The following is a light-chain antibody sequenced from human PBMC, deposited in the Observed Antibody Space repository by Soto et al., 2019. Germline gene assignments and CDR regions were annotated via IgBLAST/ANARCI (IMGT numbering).Light chain of an antibody. V-gene: IGKV3-20*01. CDR1: QSVSTSY. CDR2: DAF. J-gene: IGKJ4*01. CDR3: QQYINWPLT. Sequence: IVLTQSPGTLSLSPWERATLSCSASQSVSTSYVAWYQQKFGQAPRLLIYDAFSRATGIPDRFSASGSGTDFTLTISRLEPEDFAVYYCQQYINWPLTFGGGTKVDI.